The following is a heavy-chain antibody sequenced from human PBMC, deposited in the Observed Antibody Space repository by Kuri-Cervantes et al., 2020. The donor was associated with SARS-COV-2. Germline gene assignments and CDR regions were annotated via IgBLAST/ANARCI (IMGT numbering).Heavy chain of an antibody. CDR3: ARDGALAGGNQFDY. J-gene: IGHJ4*02. D-gene: IGHD4-23*01. CDR1: GGSLSSYY. V-gene: IGHV4-59*01. Sequence: GSLRLSCTVSGGSLSSYYWSWIWQPPGKGLEWIGYIYFIGSTSYNPSLKSRVTISVDTSKNQLSLKLSSVTAADTAVYYCARDGALAGGNQFDYWGQGTLVTVSS. CDR2: IYFIGST.